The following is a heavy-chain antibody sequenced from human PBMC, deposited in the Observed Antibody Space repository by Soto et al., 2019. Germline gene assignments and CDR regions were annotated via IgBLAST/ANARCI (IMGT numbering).Heavy chain of an antibody. CDR2: INAGNGDT. J-gene: IGHJ6*01. CDR3: ARSLVGARGEILYHGMDV. V-gene: IGHV1-3*01. D-gene: IGHD1-26*01. CDR1: AYTFTSYA. Sequence: QVKLVQSGTEVKKPGASVKVSCLASAYTFTSYAIHWVRQAPGQRLEWMGWINAGNGDTKYSQKFQARVTITRDTSASTAYMELSGLTSGDTAVYYCARSLVGARGEILYHGMDVGGQGTTVTVSS.